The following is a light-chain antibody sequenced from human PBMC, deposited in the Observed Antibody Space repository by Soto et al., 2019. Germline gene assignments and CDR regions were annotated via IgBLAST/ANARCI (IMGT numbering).Light chain of an antibody. Sequence: NFMLTQPHSVSESPGKTVTISCTRSSGSIANNYMQWYQQRPGSAPTTVIFENNQRPSGVPDRFSGSTDGSSNSASLTISGLQTEDEADYSCQSYDISFFVFGGGTKLTVL. J-gene: IGLJ2*01. CDR2: ENN. CDR1: SGSIANNY. CDR3: QSYDISFFV. V-gene: IGLV6-57*04.